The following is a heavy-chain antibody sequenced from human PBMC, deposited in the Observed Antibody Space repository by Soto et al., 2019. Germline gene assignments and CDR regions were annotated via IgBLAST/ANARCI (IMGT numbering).Heavy chain of an antibody. CDR2: ISSSSSYT. CDR3: ARVTISREYYFDY. J-gene: IGHJ4*02. V-gene: IGHV3-11*06. CDR1: GFTFSDYY. Sequence: GGSLRLSCAASGFTFSDYYMSWIRQAPGKGLEWVSYISSSSSYTNYADSVKGRFTISRDNAKNSLYLQMNSLRAEDTAVYYRARVTISREYYFDYWGQGTLVTVSS. D-gene: IGHD3-3*01.